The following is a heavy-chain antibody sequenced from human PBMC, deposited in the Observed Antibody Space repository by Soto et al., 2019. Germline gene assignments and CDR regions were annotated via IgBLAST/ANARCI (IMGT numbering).Heavy chain of an antibody. J-gene: IGHJ3*02. V-gene: IGHV1-69*01. CDR3: TRDLYCSNTSCYPPDAFDI. D-gene: IGHD2-2*01. Sequence: QVQLVQSVAEVKKPGSSVKVSCKASGGTFSSYAISWVRQAPGQGLEWMGGIIPIFGTANYAQKFKGRVTIGADESTGTAYLDLCSLRSEDTDVYYCTRDLYCSNTSCYPPDAFDIWGQGTMFTVAS. CDR1: GGTFSSYA. CDR2: IIPIFGTA.